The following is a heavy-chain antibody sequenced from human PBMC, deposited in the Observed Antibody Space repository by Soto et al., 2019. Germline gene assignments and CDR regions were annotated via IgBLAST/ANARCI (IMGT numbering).Heavy chain of an antibody. Sequence: SETLSLTCTVSGGSISSYYWSWIRQPPGKGLEWIGYIYYSGSTNYNPSLKSRVTISVDTSKNQFSLKLSSVTAADTAVYYCARNYGDYINWFDPWGQGTLVTVSS. CDR2: IYYSGST. CDR3: ARNYGDYINWFDP. D-gene: IGHD4-17*01. V-gene: IGHV4-59*01. CDR1: GGSISSYY. J-gene: IGHJ5*02.